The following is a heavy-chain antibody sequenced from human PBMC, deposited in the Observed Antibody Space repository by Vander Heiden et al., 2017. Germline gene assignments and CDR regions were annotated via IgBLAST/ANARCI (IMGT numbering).Heavy chain of an antibody. V-gene: IGHV3-30*01. CDR2: ITYAGSNK. CDR1: GSTFSSSA. CDR3: ARDEDYAYYFDY. J-gene: IGHJ4*02. Sequence: QVQLVESGGGVVKPGRSLRLSCAASGSTFSSSAMHWVRQAPGKGLEWVAVITYAGSNKYYADSVTGRFTISRDNSKNTLYLQMNSLRVEDTAVYYCARDEDYAYYFDYWGQGTLVTVSS. D-gene: IGHD2-2*01.